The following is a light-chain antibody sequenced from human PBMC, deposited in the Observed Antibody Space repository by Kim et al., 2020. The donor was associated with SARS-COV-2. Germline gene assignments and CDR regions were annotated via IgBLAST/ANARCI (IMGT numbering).Light chain of an antibody. V-gene: IGKV3-20*01. CDR2: GAS. J-gene: IGKJ5*01. CDR1: QSVSSNY. CDR3: QRYGDSPIT. Sequence: EIVLTQSPGTLSLSPGERATLSCRASQSVSSNYLAWYQQKPGQTPRVLIYGASTRASGIPDRFSGSGSGTDFTLTISGLEPEDFAVYYCQRYGDSPITFGQGTRLEIK.